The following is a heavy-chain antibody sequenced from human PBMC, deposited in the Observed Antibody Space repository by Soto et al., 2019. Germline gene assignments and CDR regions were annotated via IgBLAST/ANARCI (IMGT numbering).Heavy chain of an antibody. D-gene: IGHD2-2*01. CDR1: GGSISSSSYY. CDR2: IYYSGST. J-gene: IGHJ5*02. CDR3: ARRPSWDGDWFDP. V-gene: IGHV4-39*01. Sequence: PSETLSLTCTVSGGSISSSSYYWGWIRQPPGKGLEWIGSIYYSGSTYYNPSLKSRVTISVDTSKNQFSLKLSSVTAADTAVYYCARRPSWDGDWFDPWGQGTQVTVSS.